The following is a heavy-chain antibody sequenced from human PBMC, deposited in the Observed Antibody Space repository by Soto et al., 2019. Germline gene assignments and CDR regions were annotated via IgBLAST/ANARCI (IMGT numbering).Heavy chain of an antibody. CDR1: GFSLSTSGVG. CDR2: IYWNDDK. D-gene: IGHD3-22*01. J-gene: IGHJ4*02. V-gene: IGHV2-5*01. CDR3: ASRYYDSSGYHQGGDY. Sequence: QITLKESGPTLVKPTQTLTLTCTFSGFSLSTSGVGVGWIRQPPGKALEWLALIYWNDDKRYSPSLKSRLTITKDTSKNQVVLTMTNMDPVDTVTYSCASRYYDSSGYHQGGDYWGQGTLVTVFS.